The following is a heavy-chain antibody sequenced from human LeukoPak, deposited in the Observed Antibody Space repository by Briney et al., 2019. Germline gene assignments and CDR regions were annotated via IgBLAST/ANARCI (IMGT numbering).Heavy chain of an antibody. V-gene: IGHV4-59*01. CDR3: ARGRVSSSTWHSTYYYYFYMDV. CDR2: IDHTGIT. Sequence: SETLSLTCTVSDDSITIYYWSWIRQPPGKGLEWIGYIDHTGITNYNPSLNSRVTISRDTSKNHFSLEPSSATAADTAVYFCARGRVSSSTWHSTYYYYFYMDVWGKGTTVTVSS. CDR1: DDSITIYY. J-gene: IGHJ6*03. D-gene: IGHD4-11*01.